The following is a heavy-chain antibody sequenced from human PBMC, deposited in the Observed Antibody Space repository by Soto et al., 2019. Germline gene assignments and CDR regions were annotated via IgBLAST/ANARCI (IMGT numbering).Heavy chain of an antibody. CDR2: INKNGGTV. CDR1: GVTLSSYE. Sequence: EVQLVESGGGLVQPGGSLRLSCAVFGVTLSSYEMNWVRQAPGKGLEWVSYINKNGGTVYYADSVKGRFTISRDNAENSLHLQINSLRAEDTAVYYCATGVWYYFDYWGQGALVTVSS. D-gene: IGHD2-21*01. V-gene: IGHV3-48*03. J-gene: IGHJ4*02. CDR3: ATGVWYYFDY.